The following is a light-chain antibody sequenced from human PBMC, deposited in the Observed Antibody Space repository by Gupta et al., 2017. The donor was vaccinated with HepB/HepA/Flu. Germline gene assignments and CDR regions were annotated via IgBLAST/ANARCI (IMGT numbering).Light chain of an antibody. CDR1: CSNIGNNY. J-gene: IGLJ1*01. V-gene: IGLV1-51*01. CDR2: DDN. Sequence: QAVLTQPPSVSPAPGQKVTISCSGSCSNIGNNYVSWYPQRPGTAPKFLIYDDNRRPSGIPDRFSGSKYGTSATVNTTGLQSGEVADYYCCVEDNSQSVYVFGTGTKVTVL. CDR3: CVEDNSQSVYV.